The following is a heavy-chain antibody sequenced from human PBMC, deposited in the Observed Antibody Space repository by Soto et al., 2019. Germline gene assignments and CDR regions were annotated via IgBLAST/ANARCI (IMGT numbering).Heavy chain of an antibody. CDR2: IYYSGST. D-gene: IGHD3-9*01. Sequence: SETLSLTCTVSNVSVSSGSYYWSWIRQPPGKGLEWIGYIYYSGSTNYNPSLKSRVTISIDTSKNQFSLKVRSVTAADTAVYYCARVPDFDILTGPPYWFDPWGQGTLVTVSS. V-gene: IGHV4-61*01. CDR1: NVSVSSGSYY. J-gene: IGHJ5*02. CDR3: ARVPDFDILTGPPYWFDP.